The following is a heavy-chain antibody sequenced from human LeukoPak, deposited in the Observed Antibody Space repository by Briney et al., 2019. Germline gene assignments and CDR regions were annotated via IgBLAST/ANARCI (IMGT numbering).Heavy chain of an antibody. Sequence: GGSLRLSCAASGFTFSNCALHWVRQAPGKGLEYVSGISTNGGSTYYADSVKGRFTISRDNSKNTLFLQMGSLRAEDTAVYYCARTTDSSSWYYYYYYMDVWGKGTTVTVSS. CDR2: ISTNGGST. CDR3: ARTTDSSSWYYYYYYMDV. V-gene: IGHV3-64*02. CDR1: GFTFSNCA. J-gene: IGHJ6*03. D-gene: IGHD6-13*01.